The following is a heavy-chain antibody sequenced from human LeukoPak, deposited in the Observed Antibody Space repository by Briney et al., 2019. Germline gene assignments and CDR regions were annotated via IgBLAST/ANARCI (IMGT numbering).Heavy chain of an antibody. CDR1: GFTFSRYA. J-gene: IGHJ5*02. CDR2: ISYDGSDK. CDR3: ARVVVAATLGNWFDP. Sequence: GRSLRLSCAASGFTFSRYAMHWARQAPGKGLDWVAVISYDGSDKYYGDSVKGRFTISRDNSKNALYLQMNSLRAEDTAVYYCARVVVAATLGNWFDPWGQGTLVTVSS. D-gene: IGHD6-19*01. V-gene: IGHV3-30-3*01.